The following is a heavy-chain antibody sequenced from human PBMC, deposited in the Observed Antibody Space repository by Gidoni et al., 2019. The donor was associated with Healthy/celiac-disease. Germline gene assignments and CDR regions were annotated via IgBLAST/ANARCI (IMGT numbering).Heavy chain of an antibody. D-gene: IGHD5-18*01. V-gene: IGHV3-33*01. CDR2: IWYDGSNK. CDR1: GFTFSSYG. Sequence: QVQLVESGGGVVQPGRSLRLSCAASGFTFSSYGMHWVRQAPGKGLEWVAVIWYDGSNKYFADSVKGRFTISRDNSKNTLYLQMNSLRAEDTAVYYCAREVDTAMVIRPIAFDIWGQGTMVTVSS. CDR3: AREVDTAMVIRPIAFDI. J-gene: IGHJ3*02.